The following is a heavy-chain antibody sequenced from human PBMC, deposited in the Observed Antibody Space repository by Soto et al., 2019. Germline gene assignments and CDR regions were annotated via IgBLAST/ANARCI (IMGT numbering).Heavy chain of an antibody. CDR3: AKCPYDFWSGYQPDY. V-gene: IGHV3-23*01. CDR1: GFTFSSYA. D-gene: IGHD3-3*01. J-gene: IGHJ4*02. Sequence: PGGSLRLSCAASGFTFSSYAISWVRQAPGKGLEWVSGISGSGGSTFYADSVKGRFTISRDISKNTLYLQMNSLRAEDTAVYYCAKCPYDFWSGYQPDYWGQGTLVTVSS. CDR2: ISGSGGST.